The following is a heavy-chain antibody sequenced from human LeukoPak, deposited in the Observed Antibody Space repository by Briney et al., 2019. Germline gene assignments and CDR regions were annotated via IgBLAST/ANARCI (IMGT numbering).Heavy chain of an antibody. D-gene: IGHD5-18*01. CDR1: GFTFSSYS. CDR3: ARFTPTAMVTADY. Sequence: GGPLRLSCAASGFTFSSYSMNWVRQAPGKGLEWVSSISNSSSYIYYADSVKGRFTISRDNAKNSLYLQMNSLRAEDTAVYYCARFTPTAMVTADYWGQGTLVTVSS. CDR2: ISNSSSYI. V-gene: IGHV3-21*01. J-gene: IGHJ4*02.